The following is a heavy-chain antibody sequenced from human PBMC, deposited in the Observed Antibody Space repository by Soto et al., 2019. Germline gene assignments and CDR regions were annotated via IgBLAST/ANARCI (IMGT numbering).Heavy chain of an antibody. CDR3: ASYYDILTGHGTFDY. Sequence: SETLSLTCTVSGGSISNYYWSWTRQPPGKGLEWIGYIYYSETTNYNPSLKSRVTISLDTSKNQFSLKLSSVTAADTAVYYCASYYDILTGHGTFDYWGQGTLVTVSS. D-gene: IGHD3-9*01. CDR1: GGSISNYY. V-gene: IGHV4-59*01. J-gene: IGHJ4*02. CDR2: IYYSETT.